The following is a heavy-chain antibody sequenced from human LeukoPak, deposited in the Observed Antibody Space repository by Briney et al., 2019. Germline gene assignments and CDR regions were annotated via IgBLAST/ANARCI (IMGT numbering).Heavy chain of an antibody. CDR2: INTYGSST. CDR3: ARDFYDFWSGYPYYFDY. CDR1: GFAFSSYW. D-gene: IGHD3-3*01. J-gene: IGHJ4*02. V-gene: IGHV3-74*01. Sequence: GGSLRLSCAASGFAFSSYWMHWVRQAPGKGLVWVSRINTYGSSTGYADSVKGRFTISRDNAKNTLYLQMNSLRAEDTAVYYCARDFYDFWSGYPYYFDYWGQGTPVTVSS.